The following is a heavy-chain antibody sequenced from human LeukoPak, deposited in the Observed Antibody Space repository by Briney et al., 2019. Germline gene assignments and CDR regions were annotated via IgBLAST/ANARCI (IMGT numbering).Heavy chain of an antibody. J-gene: IGHJ5*02. V-gene: IGHV4-30-4*08. CDR2: IYYSGST. CDR1: GGSISSGDYY. Sequence: SETLSLTCTVSGGSISSGDYYWSWVRQPPGKGLEWLGYIYYSGSTYYNPSLKSRVTISVTTSKTQFSLKLSSVTAADTPFYSCASDISYGSGTWGQGTLVTVSS. D-gene: IGHD3-10*01. CDR3: ASDISYGSGT.